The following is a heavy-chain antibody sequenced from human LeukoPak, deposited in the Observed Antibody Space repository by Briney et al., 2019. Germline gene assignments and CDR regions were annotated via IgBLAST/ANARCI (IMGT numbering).Heavy chain of an antibody. CDR3: ARDRGRVGATIT. Sequence: GGSLRLSCAASGFTFSSYSMNWVRQAPGKGLEWVSSISSSSSYIYYADSVKGRFTISRDNAKNSLYLQMNSLRAEDTAVYYCARDRGRVGATITWGQGTLVIVSS. CDR1: GFTFSSYS. V-gene: IGHV3-21*01. D-gene: IGHD1-26*01. CDR2: ISSSSSYI. J-gene: IGHJ4*02.